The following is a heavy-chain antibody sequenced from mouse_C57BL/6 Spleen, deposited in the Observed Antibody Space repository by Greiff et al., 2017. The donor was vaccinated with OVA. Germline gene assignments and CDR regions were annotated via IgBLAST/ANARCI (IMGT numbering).Heavy chain of an antibody. CDR1: GYTFTSYW. Sequence: QVQLKQPGAELVKPGASVKLSCKASGYTFTSYWMQWVKQRPGQGLEWIGEIDPSDSYTNYNQKFKGKATLTVDTSSSTAYMQLSSLTSEDSAVYYCARGATTGFAYWGQGTLVTVSA. D-gene: IGHD2-12*01. CDR3: ARGATTGFAY. V-gene: IGHV1-50*01. CDR2: IDPSDSYT. J-gene: IGHJ3*01.